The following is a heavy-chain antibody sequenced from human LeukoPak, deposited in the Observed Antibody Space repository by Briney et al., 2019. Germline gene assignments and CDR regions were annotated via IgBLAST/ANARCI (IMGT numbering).Heavy chain of an antibody. J-gene: IGHJ4*02. CDR3: ARVRDYDSSGDFDY. D-gene: IGHD3-22*01. CDR1: DDSISSYY. V-gene: IGHV4-59*01. Sequence: SETLSLTCTVSDDSISSYYWSWIRQPPGKGLEWIGYIYYSGRTDYNPSLKSRVTISVDTSKNQFSLKLSSVTAADTAVYYCARVRDYDSSGDFDYWGQGTLVTVSS. CDR2: IYYSGRT.